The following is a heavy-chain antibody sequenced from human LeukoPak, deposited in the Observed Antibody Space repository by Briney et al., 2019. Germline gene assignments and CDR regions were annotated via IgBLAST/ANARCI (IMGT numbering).Heavy chain of an antibody. J-gene: IGHJ4*02. V-gene: IGHV3-23*01. CDR2: ISGSGGST. CDR3: AKSRYYYDSSGYYVRGLLFDY. Sequence: GGSLRLSCAASGFTFSSYAMSWVRQAPGKGLEWVSAISGSGGSTYYADSVKGRFTISRDNSKNTLYLQMNSLRAEDTAVYYCAKSRYYYDSSGYYVRGLLFDYWGQGTLVTVSS. CDR1: GFTFSSYA. D-gene: IGHD3-22*01.